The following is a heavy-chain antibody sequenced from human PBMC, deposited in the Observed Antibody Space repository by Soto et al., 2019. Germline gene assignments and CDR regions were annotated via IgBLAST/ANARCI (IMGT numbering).Heavy chain of an antibody. CDR2: ISGSGGST. D-gene: IGHD6-19*01. CDR3: AKGVGRQWLARMYYFDY. CDR1: GFTFSSYA. Sequence: GGSLRLSCAASGFTFSSYAMSWVRQAPGKGLEWVSAISGSGGSTYYADSVKGRFTISRDNSKNTLYLQMNSLRAEDTAVYYCAKGVGRQWLARMYYFDYWGQGTLVTVSS. V-gene: IGHV3-23*01. J-gene: IGHJ4*02.